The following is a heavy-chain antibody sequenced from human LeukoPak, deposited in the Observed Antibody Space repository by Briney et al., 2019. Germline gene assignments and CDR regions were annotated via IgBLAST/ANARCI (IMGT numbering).Heavy chain of an antibody. V-gene: IGHV3-7*03. CDR3: ARGVDYYGSGPYMDV. CDR2: IKQDGSEK. CDR1: GFTFSSYG. J-gene: IGHJ6*03. D-gene: IGHD3-10*01. Sequence: GGSLRLSCAASGFTFSSYGMSWVRQAPGKGLEWVANIKQDGSEKYYVDSVKGRFTISRDNAKNSLYLQMNSLRAEDTAVYYCARGVDYYGSGPYMDVWGKGTTVTISS.